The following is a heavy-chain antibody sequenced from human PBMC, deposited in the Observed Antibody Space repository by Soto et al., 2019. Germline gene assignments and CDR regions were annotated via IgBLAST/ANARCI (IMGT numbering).Heavy chain of an antibody. V-gene: IGHV4-59*08. D-gene: IGHD1-26*01. J-gene: IGHJ4*02. Sequence: PSETLSLTCTVSGGSISSYYWSWIRQPPGKGLEWIGYIYYSGSTNYNPSLKSRVTISVDRSKNQFSLKLSSVTAADTAVYYCARRYGGNLDYWGQGTLVTVSS. CDR2: IYYSGST. CDR3: ARRYGGNLDY. CDR1: GGSISSYY.